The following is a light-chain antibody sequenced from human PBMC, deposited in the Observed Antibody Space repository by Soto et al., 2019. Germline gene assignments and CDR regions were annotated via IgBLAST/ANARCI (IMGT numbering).Light chain of an antibody. J-gene: IGKJ1*01. CDR3: QQYGSSRWT. CDR1: QGVSSTY. Sequence: EIVLTQSPDTLSLFPGEKATLSCRASQGVSSTYLAWYQQKPGQAPRPLISAASSRATGTPDRFSGSGSGTAFTPTITRLEPEDFAVYYCQQYGSSRWTLGQGTKV. CDR2: AAS. V-gene: IGKV3-20*01.